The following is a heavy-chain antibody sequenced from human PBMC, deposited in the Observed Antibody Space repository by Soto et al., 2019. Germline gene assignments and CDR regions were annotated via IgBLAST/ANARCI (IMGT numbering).Heavy chain of an antibody. V-gene: IGHV1-69*02. J-gene: IGHJ4*02. D-gene: IGHD4-17*01. CDR1: GGTFSSYT. CDR3: ARGVYGDYNTFDY. CDR2: IIPILGIA. Sequence: QVQLVQSGAEVKKPGSSVKVSCKASGGTFSSYTISWVRQAPGQGLEWMGRIIPILGIANYAQKFQGRVTITADKSTSTAYVELSSLRSADTAVYYCARGVYGDYNTFDYWGQGTLVTVSS.